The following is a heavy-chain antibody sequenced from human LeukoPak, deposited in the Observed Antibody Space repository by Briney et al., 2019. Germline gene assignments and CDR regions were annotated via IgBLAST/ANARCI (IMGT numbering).Heavy chain of an antibody. CDR3: ARVAGEASGYLPFDF. CDR1: GFIIFKSW. CDR2: IKQDASET. Sequence: GGSLRLSCAASGFIIFKSWMTWVRQAPGKGLEWVAMIKQDASETYYLDSVKGRFTISRDNAKNSIYLHMTRLRVEDTAVYYCARVAGEASGYLPFDFWGQGTMVTASS. J-gene: IGHJ3*01. V-gene: IGHV3-7*01. D-gene: IGHD3-22*01.